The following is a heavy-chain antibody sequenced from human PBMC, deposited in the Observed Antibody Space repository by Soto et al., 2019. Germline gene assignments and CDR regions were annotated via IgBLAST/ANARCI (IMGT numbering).Heavy chain of an antibody. CDR1: GGSISSRSHY. CDR3: ATADGFGVVTPFFEY. D-gene: IGHD3-3*01. CDR2: SFYRGST. J-gene: IGHJ4*02. V-gene: IGHV4-39*01. Sequence: QLHLQESGPGLVKPSETLSLTCTVSGGSISSRSHYWGGIRQSPGKHLEWIGSSFYRGSTHYNPSLKTRVTISVDTSKNQVSLKLYSVTAADTAVYYCATADGFGVVTPFFEYWGQGILVNVSS.